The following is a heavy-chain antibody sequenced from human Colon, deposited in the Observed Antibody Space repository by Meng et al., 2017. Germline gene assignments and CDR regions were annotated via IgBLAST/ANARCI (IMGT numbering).Heavy chain of an antibody. CDR1: GGSISSGGFY. Sequence: QLQLQEPGPGLVKPSETLSLTCTVSGGSISSGGFYWSWIRQHPGKGLEWIGYIYYSGSTYYNPSLRSRVAISIDTSKNQFSLKLTSVTAADTAVYFCARTNYGDYNWFDPWGQGTLVTVSS. CDR2: IYYSGST. D-gene: IGHD4-17*01. J-gene: IGHJ5*02. CDR3: ARTNYGDYNWFDP. V-gene: IGHV4-31*03.